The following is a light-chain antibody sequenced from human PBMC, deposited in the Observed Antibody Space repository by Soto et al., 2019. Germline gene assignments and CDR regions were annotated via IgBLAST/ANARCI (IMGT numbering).Light chain of an antibody. CDR3: QQYSNWPRT. CDR1: QSVSTN. Sequence: EVVMTQSPATLSVSPGERATLSCRASQSVSTNLAWYQQRPGQPPRLLIYGASTRATGIPARYSGGGSGTEVTLTISSLQSEDFAVYYCQQYSNWPRTFGQGTKLEIK. V-gene: IGKV3-15*01. J-gene: IGKJ2*01. CDR2: GAS.